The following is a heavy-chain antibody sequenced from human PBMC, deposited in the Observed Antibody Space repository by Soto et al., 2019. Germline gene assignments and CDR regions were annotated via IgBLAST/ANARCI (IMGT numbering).Heavy chain of an antibody. D-gene: IGHD3-10*01. CDR2: IIPMVRVA. CDR3: ATNYGSGSAPFDY. J-gene: IGHJ4*02. V-gene: IGHV1-69*02. Sequence: QVQLVQSGAELKKPGSSVKVSCTASVDTFNFYATSWVRQAPGQGPEWMGRIIPMVRVANYAQKFQGRVTIIADKSTSTSYMVLSSLRSEDTAVYYCATNYGSGSAPFDYWGQGTLVTVSS. CDR1: VDTFNFYA.